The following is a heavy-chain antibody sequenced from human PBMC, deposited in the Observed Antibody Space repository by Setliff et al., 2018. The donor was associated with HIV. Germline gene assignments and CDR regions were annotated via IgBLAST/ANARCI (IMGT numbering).Heavy chain of an antibody. D-gene: IGHD2-21*02. CDR1: GDSISSDFY. CDR2: IYHSGNT. J-gene: IGHJ3*02. Sequence: PSETLSLTCTVSGDSISSDFYWGWIRQPPGKGLEWIGSIYHSGNTYYMPSLQSRVTISVDMSKNQFSLNLNSVTAADTAVYYCARGQGCGGGCNYAFEMWGQGTMVTVSS. CDR3: ARGQGCGGGCNYAFEM. V-gene: IGHV4-38-2*02.